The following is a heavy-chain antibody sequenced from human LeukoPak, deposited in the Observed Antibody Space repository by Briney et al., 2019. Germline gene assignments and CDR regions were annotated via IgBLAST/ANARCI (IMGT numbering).Heavy chain of an antibody. Sequence: PSETLSLTCAVSGGSISSGGYSWSWIRQPPGKGLEWIGYIYHSGSTYCNPSLKSRVTISVDRFKNQFSLKLSSVTAADTAVYYCARGPYCGGDCFEGSFDYWGQGTLVTVSS. CDR1: GGSISSGGYS. CDR3: ARGPYCGGDCFEGSFDY. D-gene: IGHD2-21*02. V-gene: IGHV4-30-2*01. J-gene: IGHJ4*02. CDR2: IYHSGST.